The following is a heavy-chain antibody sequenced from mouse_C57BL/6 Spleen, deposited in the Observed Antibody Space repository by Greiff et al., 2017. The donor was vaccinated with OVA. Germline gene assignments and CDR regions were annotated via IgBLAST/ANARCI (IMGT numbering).Heavy chain of an antibody. V-gene: IGHV5-17*01. CDR2: ISRGSSAI. D-gene: IGHD1-1*01. CDR3: AREDYYGSSYFDY. J-gene: IGHJ2*01. CDR1: GFTFSDYG. Sequence: EVQVVESGGGLVKPGGSLKLSCAASGFTFSDYGMHWVRQAPETGLEWVAYISRGSSAIYYADTVKGRFTISRDNAKNTLFLQMTSLRSEDTAMYYCAREDYYGSSYFDYWGQGTTLTVSS.